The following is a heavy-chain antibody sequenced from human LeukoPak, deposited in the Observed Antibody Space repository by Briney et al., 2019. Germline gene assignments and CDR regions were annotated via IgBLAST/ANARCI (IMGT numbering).Heavy chain of an antibody. Sequence: ASVKVSCKASGYTFTGYYMHWVRQAPGQGLEWMGWINPNSGGTNYAQKFQGRVTMTRDTSISTAYMELSRLRSDDTAVYYCARGGLMGYCSSTSCWNWFDLWGQGTLVTVSS. CDR2: INPNSGGT. V-gene: IGHV1-2*02. J-gene: IGHJ5*02. D-gene: IGHD2-2*01. CDR1: GYTFTGYY. CDR3: ARGGLMGYCSSTSCWNWFDL.